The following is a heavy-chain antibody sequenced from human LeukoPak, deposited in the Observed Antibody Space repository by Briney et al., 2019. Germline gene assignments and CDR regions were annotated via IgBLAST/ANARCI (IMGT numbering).Heavy chain of an antibody. CDR3: AAGGMVKLCFGELFAH. Sequence: GASVKVSCKVSGYTFTDIFINWVRQTPGQGLEWMGGFDPEDGETVFAQKFQGRLTITEDTSTDTAYRELSSLRSEDTAVHYCAAGGMVKLCFGELFAHWGQGALVTVSS. V-gene: IGHV1-24*01. CDR2: FDPEDGET. J-gene: IGHJ4*02. CDR1: GYTFTDIF. D-gene: IGHD3-10*01.